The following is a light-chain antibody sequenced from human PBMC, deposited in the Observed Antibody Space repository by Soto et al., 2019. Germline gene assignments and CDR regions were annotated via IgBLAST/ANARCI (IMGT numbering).Light chain of an antibody. CDR1: SGHSSYI. CDR2: LEGSGSY. J-gene: IGLJ3*02. CDR3: ETLDSNTSWV. Sequence: QLVLTQSSSASASLGSSVKLTCTLSSGHSSYIIAWHQQQPGKAPRYLMKLEGSGSYNKGSGVPDRFSGSSSGADRYLTISNLQSEDEADYYCETLDSNTSWVFGGGTKLTVL. V-gene: IGLV4-60*03.